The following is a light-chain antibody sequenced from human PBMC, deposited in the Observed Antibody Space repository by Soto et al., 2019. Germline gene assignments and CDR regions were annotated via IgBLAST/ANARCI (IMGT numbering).Light chain of an antibody. Sequence: DIQMTQSPSSLSASVGDRVTITCRASQDISNYLNWYQQRPGKAPNLLIYDASSLERGVPSRFSGTGSGTHFTFAITILQPEDVATYYCQQSDSLPITFGQGTRLEI. CDR3: QQSDSLPIT. CDR1: QDISNY. V-gene: IGKV1-33*01. J-gene: IGKJ5*01. CDR2: DAS.